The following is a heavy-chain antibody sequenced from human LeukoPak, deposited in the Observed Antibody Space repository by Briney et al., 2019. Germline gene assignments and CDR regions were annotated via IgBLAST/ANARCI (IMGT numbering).Heavy chain of an antibody. CDR2: ISGSGGST. Sequence: GGSLRLSCAASGFTFSDYYMSWIRQAPGKGLEWVSTISGSGGSTYYADSVKGRFTISRDNSKNTLYLQMNSLRAEDTAVYYCAKTFQWYYMDVWGKGTTVTISS. CDR3: AKTFQWYYMDV. CDR1: GFTFSDYY. V-gene: IGHV3-23*01. J-gene: IGHJ6*03. D-gene: IGHD2-8*01.